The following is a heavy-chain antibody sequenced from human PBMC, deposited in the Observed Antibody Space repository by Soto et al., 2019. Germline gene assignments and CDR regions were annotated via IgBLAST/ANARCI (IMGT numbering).Heavy chain of an antibody. V-gene: IGHV1-2*04. CDR1: GYTFTGYY. CDR2: INPNSGGT. CDR3: ARSPKRIAVAGTPFDY. Sequence: QVQLVKSGAEVKKPGASVKVSCKASGYTFTGYYMHWVRQAPGQGLEWMGWINPNSGGTNYAQKFQGWVTMTRDTSISTAYMELSRLRSDDTAVYYCARSPKRIAVAGTPFDYWGQGTLVTVSS. J-gene: IGHJ4*02. D-gene: IGHD6-19*01.